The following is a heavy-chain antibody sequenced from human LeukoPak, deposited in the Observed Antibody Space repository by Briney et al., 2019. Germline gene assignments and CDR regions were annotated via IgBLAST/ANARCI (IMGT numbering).Heavy chain of an antibody. CDR1: GFTFSSYS. J-gene: IGHJ4*01. V-gene: IGHV3-21*01. D-gene: IGHD3-3*01. CDR3: ARDPYDFWSGYYKGNDY. Sequence: GGSLRLSCAASGFTFSSYSMNWVRQAPGKGLEWVSSISSSSSYIYYADSVKGRFTISRDNAKNSLYLQMNSLRAEDTAVYYCARDPYDFWSGYYKGNDYWGHGTLVTVSS. CDR2: ISSSSSYI.